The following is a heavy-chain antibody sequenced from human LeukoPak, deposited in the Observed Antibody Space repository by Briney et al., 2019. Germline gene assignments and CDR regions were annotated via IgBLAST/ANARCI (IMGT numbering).Heavy chain of an antibody. CDR3: ATSSQLGSYNWFDP. V-gene: IGHV4-34*01. Sequence: PSETLSLTSAVYGASFSDYYSTWIRQPPGKGLEWIGEIDHSGSTKYNPSLKSRVTISRDTSKNQFSLDLTSVTAADTAVYYCATSSQLGSYNWFDPWGQGTLVTVSA. CDR2: IDHSGST. J-gene: IGHJ5*02. D-gene: IGHD6-6*01. CDR1: GASFSDYY.